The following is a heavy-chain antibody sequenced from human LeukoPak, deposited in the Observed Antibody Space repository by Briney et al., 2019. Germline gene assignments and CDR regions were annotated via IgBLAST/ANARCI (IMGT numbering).Heavy chain of an antibody. D-gene: IGHD3-22*01. V-gene: IGHV4-34*01. Sequence: MSSETLSLTCAVYGGSFSGYYWSWIRQPPGKGLEWIGEINHSGSTNYNPSLKSRVTISVDTSKNQFSLKLSSVTAADTAVYYCARGGDSYYYDSSGYYPFDYWGQGTLVTVSS. CDR1: GGSFSGYY. J-gene: IGHJ4*02. CDR3: ARGGDSYYYDSSGYYPFDY. CDR2: INHSGST.